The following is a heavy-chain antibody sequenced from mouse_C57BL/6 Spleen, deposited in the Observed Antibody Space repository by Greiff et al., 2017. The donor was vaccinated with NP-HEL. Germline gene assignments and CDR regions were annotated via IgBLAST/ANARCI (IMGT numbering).Heavy chain of an antibody. D-gene: IGHD2-4*01. V-gene: IGHV2-2*01. J-gene: IGHJ1*03. CDR3: ARFYDYEYFDV. CDR1: GFSLTSYG. Sequence: VQGVESGPGLVQPSQSLSITCTVSGFSLTSYGVHWVRQSPGKGLAWLGVIWSGGSTDYNAAFISRLSISKDNSKSQVFFKMNSLQADDTAIYYCARFYDYEYFDVWGTGTTVTVSS. CDR2: IWSGGST.